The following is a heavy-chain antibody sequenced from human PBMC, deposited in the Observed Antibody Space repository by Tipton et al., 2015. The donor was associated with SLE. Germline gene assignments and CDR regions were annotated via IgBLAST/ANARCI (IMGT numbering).Heavy chain of an antibody. CDR2: IYYSGST. D-gene: IGHD3-22*01. CDR3: ASYYYDSSGYMGWFDP. V-gene: IGHV4-39*07. Sequence: LRLSCTVSGGSISSSSYYWGWIRQPPGKGLEWIGRIYYSGSTYYNPSLKSRVNISVDMSRNQFSLKLSSVTAADTAVYYCASYYYDSSGYMGWFDPWGQGTLVTVSS. CDR1: GGSISSSSYY. J-gene: IGHJ5*02.